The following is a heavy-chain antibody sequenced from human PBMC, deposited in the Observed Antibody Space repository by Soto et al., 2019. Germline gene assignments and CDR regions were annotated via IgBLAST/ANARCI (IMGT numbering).Heavy chain of an antibody. CDR2: FYSSGST. D-gene: IGHD3-10*01. Sequence: SETLSLTCTVSGDSVSSDNCYWTWIRQPPGKGLEWIGYFYSSGSTNYNPSLKSRVTISVDTSENQFSLKLTSVTAADTAVYYCARDEKNSDYYSGMDVWGQGTTVTVSS. V-gene: IGHV4-61*01. CDR3: ARDEKNSDYYSGMDV. J-gene: IGHJ6*02. CDR1: GDSVSSDNCY.